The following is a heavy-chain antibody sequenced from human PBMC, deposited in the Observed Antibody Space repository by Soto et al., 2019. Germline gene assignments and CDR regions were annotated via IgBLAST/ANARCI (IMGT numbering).Heavy chain of an antibody. V-gene: IGHV3-23*01. CDR3: AKDRRAGGNYGFNSDF. CDR1: GFTFSSYG. CDR2: SSATGAGT. D-gene: IGHD3-10*01. J-gene: IGHJ4*02. Sequence: EVQLLESGGGLVQPGGSLRLSCAASGFTFSSYGMTWVRQAPGKGLEWVSFSSATGAGTYYADSVKGRFTISRDNSKNPLYLQMTGLRAADTAVYYWAKDRRAGGNYGFNSDFWGQEALVIVSS.